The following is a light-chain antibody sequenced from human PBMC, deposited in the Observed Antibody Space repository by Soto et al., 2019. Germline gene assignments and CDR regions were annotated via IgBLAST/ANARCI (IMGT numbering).Light chain of an antibody. J-gene: IGKJ4*01. CDR3: LQHKTFLT. V-gene: IGKV1-17*01. CDR2: AAS. CDR1: QIISSY. Sequence: DIQMTQSPSSLSASVVDRVTITCRASQIISSYLNWYQQKPGKAPKLLIYAASSLQGGVPTRFSSSGCRTEFTLTISSLQPEDFATYYCLQHKTFLTFGRGTKVDIK.